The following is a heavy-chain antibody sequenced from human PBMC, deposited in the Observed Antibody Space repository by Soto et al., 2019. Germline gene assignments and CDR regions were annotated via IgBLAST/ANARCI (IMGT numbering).Heavy chain of an antibody. CDR3: ARVGCSSTSCYEGDAFDI. CDR1: GYTLTELS. V-gene: IGHV1-24*01. J-gene: IGHJ3*02. D-gene: IGHD2-2*01. CDR2: FDPEDGET. Sequence: ASVKVSCKVSGYTLTELSMHWVRQAPGKGLEWMGGFDPEDGETIYAQKFQGRVTMTEDTSTDTAYMELSSLRSEDTAVYYCARVGCSSTSCYEGDAFDIWGQGTMVTVSS.